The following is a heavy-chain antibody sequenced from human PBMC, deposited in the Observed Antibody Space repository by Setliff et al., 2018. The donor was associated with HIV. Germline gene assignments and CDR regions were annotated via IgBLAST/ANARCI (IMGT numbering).Heavy chain of an antibody. Sequence: KTSETLSLTCSVSGGSMSPYYWSWIRQPAGKGLEWIGRLYPSGSTIYNPSLKSRITISLDTSKEQFSLELSSATAADTAVYYCATLDHSGGNFLAYWGQGSLVTVSS. D-gene: IGHD2-21*02. J-gene: IGHJ4*02. V-gene: IGHV4-4*07. CDR3: ATLDHSGGNFLAY. CDR2: LYPSGST. CDR1: GGSMSPYY.